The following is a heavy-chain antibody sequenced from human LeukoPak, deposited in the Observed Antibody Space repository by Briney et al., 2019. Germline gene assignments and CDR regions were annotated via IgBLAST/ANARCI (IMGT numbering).Heavy chain of an antibody. V-gene: IGHV3-23*01. Sequence: GGSLRLSCAASGFTFSSYAMSWVRQAPGKGLEWVSVISGSGGITYYADSVKGRFTISRDKSKNTLYLQMNSLRAEDTAVYYCAKGLFPVAAANWFDYWGQGTLVTVSS. CDR2: ISGSGGIT. D-gene: IGHD2-15*01. CDR3: AKGLFPVAAANWFDY. CDR1: GFTFSSYA. J-gene: IGHJ4*02.